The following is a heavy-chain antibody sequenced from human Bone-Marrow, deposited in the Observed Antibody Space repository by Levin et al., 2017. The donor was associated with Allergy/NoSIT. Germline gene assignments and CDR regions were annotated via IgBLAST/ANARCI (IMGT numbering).Heavy chain of an antibody. CDR1: GFTFSSAS. Sequence: GESLKISCVASGFTFSSASMHWVRQAPGKGLEYVCSIGSDGISTYYANSVKGRFSVSRDNSQNTLHLQMGSLRVEDMAVYFCARGGPRVTAVFDFWGQGTLLTVSS. V-gene: IGHV3-64*01. CDR3: ARGGPRVTAVFDF. D-gene: IGHD2-21*02. CDR2: IGSDGIST. J-gene: IGHJ4*02.